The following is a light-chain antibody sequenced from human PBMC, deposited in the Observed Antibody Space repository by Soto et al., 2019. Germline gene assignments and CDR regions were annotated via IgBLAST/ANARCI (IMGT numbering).Light chain of an antibody. CDR2: GAS. CDR3: QQYAASPRT. Sequence: VLTQSPGTLSLSPRERATLSCRASQSVSNNYLAWYQHKPGQAPRLLIYGASNRAPGIPDRFSGSGSGPDLTLTISRLEPEDFAVYYCQQYAASPRTFGQGTLVEVK. V-gene: IGKV3-20*01. CDR1: QSVSNNY. J-gene: IGKJ1*01.